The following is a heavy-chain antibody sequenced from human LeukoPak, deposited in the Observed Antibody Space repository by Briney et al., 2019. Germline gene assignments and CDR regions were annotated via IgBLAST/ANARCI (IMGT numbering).Heavy chain of an antibody. D-gene: IGHD4/OR15-4a*01. CDR1: GFTFCSYT. Sequence: QSGGSLRLSCAASGFTFCSYTMSWVPPAPGKGLEWVSPFSGSGGSTYYADSVKGRFTISRDNSKNTLYLQINSLRAEDTAVYYCAKVRRDYNDCWGQGTLVTVSS. J-gene: IGHJ4*02. V-gene: IGHV3-23*01. CDR3: AKVRRDYNDC. CDR2: FSGSGGST.